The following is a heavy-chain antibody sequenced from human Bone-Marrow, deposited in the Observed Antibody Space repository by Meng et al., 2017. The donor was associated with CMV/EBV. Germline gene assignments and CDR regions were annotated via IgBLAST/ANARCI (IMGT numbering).Heavy chain of an antibody. Sequence: CAVYGGSFSGYYWSWIRQPPGKGLEWIGEINHSGSTNYNPSLKSRVTISVDTSKNQFSLKLSSVTAADTAVYYCASTRGYSYGPFDPWGQGTLVTVS. CDR3: ASTRGYSYGPFDP. D-gene: IGHD5-18*01. CDR1: GGSFSGYY. CDR2: INHSGST. V-gene: IGHV4-34*01. J-gene: IGHJ5*02.